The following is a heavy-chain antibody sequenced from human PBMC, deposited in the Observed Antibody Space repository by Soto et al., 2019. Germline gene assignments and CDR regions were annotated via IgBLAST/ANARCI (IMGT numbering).Heavy chain of an antibody. Sequence: QVQLVESGGGVVQPGRSLRLSCAASGFTFSSYAMHWVRQAPGKGLEGVAVISYDGSNKYYADSVKGGFTISGDNSKNTRYLEKNNLRADGTAVYYCARVGGSSRSGYFADWGQGTLVSVSS. J-gene: IGHJ1*01. V-gene: IGHV3-30-3*01. CDR2: ISYDGSNK. CDR3: ARVGGSSRSGYFAD. CDR1: GFTFSSYA. D-gene: IGHD3-16*02.